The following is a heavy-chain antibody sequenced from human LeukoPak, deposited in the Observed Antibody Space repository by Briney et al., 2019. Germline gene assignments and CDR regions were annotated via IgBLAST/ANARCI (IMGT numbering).Heavy chain of an antibody. D-gene: IGHD1-26*01. CDR3: ARGPIGKWEPTWRYFQH. V-gene: IGHV3-74*01. CDR1: GFTFSSYW. Sequence: TGGSLRLSCAASGFTFSSYWMHWVRQAPGKGLVWVSRINSDGSSTSYADSVKGRFTISRDNAKNTLYLQMNSLRAEDTAVYYCARGPIGKWEPTWRYFQHWGQGTLVTVSS. J-gene: IGHJ1*01. CDR2: INSDGSST.